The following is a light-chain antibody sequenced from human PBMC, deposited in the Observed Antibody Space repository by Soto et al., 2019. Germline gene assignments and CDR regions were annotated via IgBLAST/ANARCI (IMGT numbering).Light chain of an antibody. J-gene: IGKJ1*01. V-gene: IGKV1-39*01. Sequence: DIQMTQSPSSLSASVGDRVTITCRASQSISIYLNWYQQKPGKAPKLLIYAAFSLQSGVPSRFSGSESWTDFTLTISSLQPEDFATYYCQQSYSTPWTVGQGTKVEIK. CDR1: QSISIY. CDR3: QQSYSTPWT. CDR2: AAF.